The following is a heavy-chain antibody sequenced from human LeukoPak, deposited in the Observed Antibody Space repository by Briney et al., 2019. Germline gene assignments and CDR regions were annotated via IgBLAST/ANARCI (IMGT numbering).Heavy chain of an antibody. CDR3: ARGYSSSSGLFDY. CDR1: GYTFTGYY. D-gene: IGHD6-6*01. Sequence: ASVKVSCKASGYTFTGYYMHWVRRAPGQGLEWMGWINPNSGCTNYAQKFQGRVTMTRDTSISTAYMELSRLRSDDTAVYYCARGYSSSSGLFDYWGQGTLVTVSA. CDR2: INPNSGCT. V-gene: IGHV1-2*02. J-gene: IGHJ4*02.